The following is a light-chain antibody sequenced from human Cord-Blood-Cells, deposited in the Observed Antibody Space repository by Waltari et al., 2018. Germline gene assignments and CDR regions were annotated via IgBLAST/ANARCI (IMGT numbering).Light chain of an antibody. J-gene: IGKJ4*01. CDR3: QQSYSTPLT. CDR1: QSISSY. CDR2: AAS. Sequence: DIQMTQSPSSLSASVGDRVTITCRARQSISSYLNWYQQKPGKAPKLLIYAASSLQSGVPSRFSGSGSGTDFTLTISSLQPEDFTTYYWQQSYSTPLTFGGGTKVEIK. V-gene: IGKV1-39*01.